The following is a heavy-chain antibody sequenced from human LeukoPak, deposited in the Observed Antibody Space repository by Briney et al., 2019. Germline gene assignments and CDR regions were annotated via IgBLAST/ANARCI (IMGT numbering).Heavy chain of an antibody. J-gene: IGHJ4*02. CDR2: IRSKTNNYAT. CDR1: GFSLSDSI. V-gene: IGHV3-73*01. D-gene: IGHD2-15*01. CDR3: TRQDCSGGPCSFVDY. Sequence: GGSLKLSCAASGFSLSDSIIHWVRQASGRGLEWVGRIRSKTNNYATAYAASVSGRFTISRDDSKNTAYLEMNALKTEDTAVYFCTRQDCSGGPCSFVDYWGQGTLVTVSS.